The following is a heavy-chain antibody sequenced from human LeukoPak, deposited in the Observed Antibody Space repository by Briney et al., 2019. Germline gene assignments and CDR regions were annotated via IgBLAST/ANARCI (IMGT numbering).Heavy chain of an antibody. D-gene: IGHD6-13*01. Sequence: VSSDYLESVCRGRDLSRVRRAPGQWNKWMGGIVPIFGTTNYAPSLQGRVTFTTDESMNTAYMELIDLKFEDTAVYYCAGERNRIAAPDNNWFDPWGQGTLVTVSS. J-gene: IGHJ5*02. CDR2: IVPIFGTT. CDR1: ESVCRGRD. CDR3: AGERNRIAAPDNNWFDP. V-gene: IGHV1-69*05.